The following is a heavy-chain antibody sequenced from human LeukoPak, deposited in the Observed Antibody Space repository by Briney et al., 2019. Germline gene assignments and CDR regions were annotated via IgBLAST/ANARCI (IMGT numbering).Heavy chain of an antibody. V-gene: IGHV4-34*01. J-gene: IGHJ4*02. Sequence: SETLSLTCAVYGGSFSGYYWSWIRQPPGKGLEWIGEINHSGSTNYSPSLKSRVTISVDTSKNQFSLKLSSVTAADTAVYYCASWLEDCSSTSCYGRRLFDYWGQGTLVTVSS. CDR3: ASWLEDCSSTSCYGRRLFDY. CDR2: INHSGST. CDR1: GGSFSGYY. D-gene: IGHD2-2*01.